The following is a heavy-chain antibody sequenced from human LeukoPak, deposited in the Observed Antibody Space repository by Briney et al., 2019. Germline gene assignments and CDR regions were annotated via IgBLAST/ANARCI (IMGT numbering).Heavy chain of an antibody. D-gene: IGHD5-18*01. CDR2: INPNSGGT. Sequence: ASVTVSCMASGYTFTGYYMHWVRQAPGQGLEWMGWINPNSGGTNYAQKFQGWVTMTRDTSISTAYMELSRLRSDDTAVYYCARAKRGYSYGEYYFDYWGQGTLVTVSS. CDR3: ARAKRGYSYGEYYFDY. CDR1: GYTFTGYY. J-gene: IGHJ4*02. V-gene: IGHV1-2*04.